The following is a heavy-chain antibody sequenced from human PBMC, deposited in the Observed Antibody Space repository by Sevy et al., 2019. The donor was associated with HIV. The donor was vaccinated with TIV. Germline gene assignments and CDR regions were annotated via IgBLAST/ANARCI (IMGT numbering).Heavy chain of an antibody. CDR1: GFTYS. D-gene: IGHD5-12*01. CDR3: ASQMGGYARLYYFDS. CDR2: ISDSSATI. V-gene: IGHV3-48*01. J-gene: IGHJ4*02. Sequence: GGSLRLSCVASGFTYSMNWVRQAPGKGLEWGSYISDSSATIHYADSVKGRFTISRDNAKNSLYLQMNTLRAEDTAVYYCASQMGGYARLYYFDSWGQGTLVTVSS.